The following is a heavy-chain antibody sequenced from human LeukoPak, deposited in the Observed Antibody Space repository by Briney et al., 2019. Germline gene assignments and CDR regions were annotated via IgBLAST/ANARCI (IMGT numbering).Heavy chain of an antibody. CDR3: ARESCSGGSCPYYFDY. Sequence: GGSLRLSCAASGFTFSSYGMHWVRQAPGKGLEWVAVISYDGSNKYYADSVKGRFTISRDNSKNTLYLQMNSLRAEDTAVYYCARESCSGGSCPYYFDYWGQGTLVTVSS. V-gene: IGHV3-30*03. CDR2: ISYDGSNK. D-gene: IGHD2-15*01. J-gene: IGHJ4*02. CDR1: GFTFSSYG.